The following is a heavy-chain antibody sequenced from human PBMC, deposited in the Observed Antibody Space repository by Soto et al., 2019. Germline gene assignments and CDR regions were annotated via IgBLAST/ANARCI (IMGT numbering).Heavy chain of an antibody. D-gene: IGHD2-2*02. CDR3: ARDAWTVVRRLPISAGLDV. CDR1: GGAVTMGDYG. CDR2: ISNSGTA. V-gene: IGHV4-30-4*01. J-gene: IGHJ6*02. Sequence: AETPILTGSFWGGAVTMGDYGLRWIGQAPGKGLEWIGYISNSGTAYYNPSLKSRVTISVDTSKNQFSLKLSSVTVADTAVYSCARDAWTVVRRLPISAGLDVWCQGTNVT.